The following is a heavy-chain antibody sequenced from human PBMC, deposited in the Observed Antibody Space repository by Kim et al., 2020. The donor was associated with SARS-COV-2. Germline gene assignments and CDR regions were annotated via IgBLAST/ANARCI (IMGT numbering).Heavy chain of an antibody. Sequence: GGSLRLSCAASGFTFSSYAMSWVRQAPGKGLEWVSAISGSGSSTYYADSVKGRFTISRDNSKNTLYLQMNSLRAKDTAVYYCAKDLSVVVPAASNVWGQGTLVTVSS. CDR3: AKDLSVVVPAASNV. J-gene: IGHJ4*02. CDR1: GFTFSSYA. D-gene: IGHD2-2*01. V-gene: IGHV3-23*01. CDR2: ISGSGSST.